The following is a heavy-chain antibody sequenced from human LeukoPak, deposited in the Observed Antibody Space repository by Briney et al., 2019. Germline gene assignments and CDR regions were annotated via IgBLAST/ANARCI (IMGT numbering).Heavy chain of an antibody. Sequence: SVKVSCKASGGTFSSYAISWVRQAPGQGLEWMGRIIPIFGTANYAQKFQGRVTITTDESTSTAYMELSSLRSEDTAVYYCARDGDYDSSEYYFDYWGQGTLVTVSS. D-gene: IGHD3-22*01. CDR3: ARDGDYDSSEYYFDY. V-gene: IGHV1-69*05. CDR1: GGTFSSYA. J-gene: IGHJ4*02. CDR2: IIPIFGTA.